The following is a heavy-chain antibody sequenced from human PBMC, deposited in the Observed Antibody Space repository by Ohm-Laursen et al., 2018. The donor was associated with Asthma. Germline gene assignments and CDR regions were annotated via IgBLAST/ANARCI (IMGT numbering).Heavy chain of an antibody. D-gene: IGHD4-23*01. CDR2: ISYDGSNK. J-gene: IGHJ4*02. Sequence: SLRLSCSASGFTFSSYGMHWVRQAPGKGLEWVAFISYDGSNKYYADSVKGRFTISRDNSKNTLYLQMNSPRAEDTAVYYCARASPKFTTVINYWGQGTLVTVSS. V-gene: IGHV3-30*03. CDR3: ARASPKFTTVINY. CDR1: GFTFSSYG.